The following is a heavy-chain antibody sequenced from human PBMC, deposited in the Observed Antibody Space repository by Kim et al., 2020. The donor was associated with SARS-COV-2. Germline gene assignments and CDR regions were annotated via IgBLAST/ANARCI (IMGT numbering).Heavy chain of an antibody. CDR1: GGSISSSSYY. J-gene: IGHJ2*01. CDR2: IYYSGST. CDR3: ARSSVVTYWYFDL. Sequence: SETLSLTCTVSGGSISSSSYYWGWIRQPPGKGLEWIGSIYYSGSTYYNPSLKSRVTISVDTSKNQFSLKLSSVTAADTAVYYCARSSVVTYWYFDLWGRGTLVTVSS. D-gene: IGHD2-21*02. V-gene: IGHV4-39*01.